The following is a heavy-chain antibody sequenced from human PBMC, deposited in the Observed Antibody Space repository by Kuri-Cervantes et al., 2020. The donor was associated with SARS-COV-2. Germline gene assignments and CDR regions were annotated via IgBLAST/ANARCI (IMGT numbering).Heavy chain of an antibody. J-gene: IGHJ6*02. D-gene: IGHD4-11*01. V-gene: IGHV1-18*01. CDR2: ISAYNGNT. CDR1: GYTFTSYG. Sequence: ASVKVSCKASGYTFTSYGISWVRQAPGQGLEWMGWISAYNGNTNYAQKLQGRVTMTTDTSTSTAYMELRSLRSDDTAVYYCARDSGGFYSNSYYGMDVWGQGTTVTGSS. CDR3: ARDSGGFYSNSYYGMDV.